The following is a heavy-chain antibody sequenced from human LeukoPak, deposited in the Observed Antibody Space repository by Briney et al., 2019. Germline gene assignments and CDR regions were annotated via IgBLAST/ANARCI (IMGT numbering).Heavy chain of an antibody. Sequence: GGSLRLSCAASGFTFSSYSMNWVRQAPGKGLEWISYISSSSSTIYYADSVKGRFTISRDNAKNSLYLQMNSLRAEDTAVYYCAKVSAWAMVGATYFDYWGQGTLVTVSS. D-gene: IGHD1-26*01. CDR1: GFTFSSYS. CDR2: ISSSSSTI. CDR3: AKVSAWAMVGATYFDY. V-gene: IGHV3-48*01. J-gene: IGHJ4*02.